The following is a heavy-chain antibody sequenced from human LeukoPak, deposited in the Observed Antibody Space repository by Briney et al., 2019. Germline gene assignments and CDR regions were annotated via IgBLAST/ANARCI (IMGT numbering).Heavy chain of an antibody. D-gene: IGHD5-18*01. J-gene: IGHJ4*02. CDR3: ARDLQLWTTRDTRGGALVGY. CDR2: INSDGSSI. CDR1: GFTFSNAW. V-gene: IGHV3-74*01. Sequence: GGSLRLSCAASGFTFSNAWMNWVRQAPGKGLVWVSRINSDGSSISYADSVKGRFTISRDNAKNTLYLQMNSLRAEDTAVYYCARDLQLWTTRDTRGGALVGYWGQGTLVTVSS.